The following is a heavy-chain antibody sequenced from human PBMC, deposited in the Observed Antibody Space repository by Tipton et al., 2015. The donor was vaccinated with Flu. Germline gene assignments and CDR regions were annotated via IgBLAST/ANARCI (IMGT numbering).Heavy chain of an antibody. D-gene: IGHD2-21*02. Sequence: QLVQSGAEVKKPGASVKVSCKASGYSFNSYYMHWVRQAPGQGLEWMGMINPRGGSANYAQRFQGRVTMTRDTSTNTIHMELRSLRSDDTAIYYCACDKTCGSDYCGLDLWAQGTLVTVPS. V-gene: IGHV1-46*02. J-gene: IGHJ4*02. CDR2: INPRGGSA. CDR1: GYSFNSYY. CDR3: ACDKTCGSDYCGLDL.